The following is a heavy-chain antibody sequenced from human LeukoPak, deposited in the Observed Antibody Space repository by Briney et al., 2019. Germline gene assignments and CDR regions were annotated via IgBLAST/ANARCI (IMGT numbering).Heavy chain of an antibody. D-gene: IGHD1-26*01. CDR3: ATDFGGAGATTLFDY. Sequence: ASVKVSCKVSGYTLTELSMHWVRQAPGKGLEWMGGFDPEDGGTIYAQKFQGRVTMTEDTSTDTAYMELSSLRSEDTAVYYCATDFGGAGATTLFDYWGQGTLVTVSS. CDR1: GYTLTELS. CDR2: FDPEDGGT. J-gene: IGHJ4*02. V-gene: IGHV1-24*01.